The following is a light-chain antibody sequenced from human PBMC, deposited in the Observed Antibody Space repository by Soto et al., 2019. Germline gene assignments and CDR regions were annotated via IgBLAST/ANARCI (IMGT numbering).Light chain of an antibody. J-gene: IGKJ1*01. CDR1: QDISKD. CDR3: RQEHYYPRS. CDR2: SAT. V-gene: IGKV1-6*01. Sequence: AIQMTQSPTSLSASVGDRVIITCRASQDISKDLGWYQQKPGKAPKFLIYSATSTQSGVPSTFSGSGLCTDFTLTISCLQPDDFATDYCRQEHYYPRSFGQGTKVEF.